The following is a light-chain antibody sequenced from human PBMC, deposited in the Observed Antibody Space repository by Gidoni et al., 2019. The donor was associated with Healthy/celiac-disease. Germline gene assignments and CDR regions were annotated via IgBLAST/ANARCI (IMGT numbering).Light chain of an antibody. CDR3: CSYAGSSTVV. V-gene: IGLV2-23*01. Sequence: QSALTQPASVSGSPGQSITISCTGTSSDVGSYNLVSCDQQHPGKAPKLMIDEGSKRPSGVSNRFSGSKSGNTASLTISVRQAEDEADYYCCSYAGSSTVVFGGGTKLTVL. CDR1: SSDVGSYNL. CDR2: EGS. J-gene: IGLJ2*01.